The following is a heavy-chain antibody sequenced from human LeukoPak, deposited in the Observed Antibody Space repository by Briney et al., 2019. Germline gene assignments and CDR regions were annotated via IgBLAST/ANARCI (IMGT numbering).Heavy chain of an antibody. Sequence: GGCLRLSCAASGFTFSTCAMSWVRQAPGKGLEWVSGISGTTSGTYYADSVKGRFTISRDNSKNTLFLQVNSLRAEDAAVYYCAKVRTYFYHGLDVWGQGTTVTVSS. J-gene: IGHJ6*02. CDR1: GFTFSTCA. CDR3: AKVRTYFYHGLDV. CDR2: ISGTTSGT. V-gene: IGHV3-23*01. D-gene: IGHD1-14*01.